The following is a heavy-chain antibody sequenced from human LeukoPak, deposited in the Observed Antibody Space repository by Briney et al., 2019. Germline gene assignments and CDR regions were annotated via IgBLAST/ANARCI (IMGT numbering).Heavy chain of an antibody. CDR2: MNPNSGNT. V-gene: IGHV1-8*01. D-gene: IGHD3-10*01. J-gene: IGHJ5*02. Sequence: GASVTVSCKASGYTFTSYDINWVRQAPGQGLEWMGWMNPNSGNTGYAQKFQGRVTMTRNTSISTAYMELSSLRSEDTAVYYCARGRMVRGVTWWFDPWGQGTLVTVSS. CDR1: GYTFTSYD. CDR3: ARGRMVRGVTWWFDP.